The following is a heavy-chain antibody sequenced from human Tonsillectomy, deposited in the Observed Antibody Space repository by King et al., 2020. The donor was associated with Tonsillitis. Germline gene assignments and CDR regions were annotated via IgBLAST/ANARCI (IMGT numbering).Heavy chain of an antibody. J-gene: IGHJ5*02. D-gene: IGHD6-6*01. Sequence: QLVQSGAEVKKPGASVKVSCKASGYTFTSYDINWVRQATGQGLEWMGWMNPNSGNTGYAQKFRGRVTMTRNTSISTAYMELSSLRSEDTAVYYCARGTSSSRGFRFDPWGQGTLVTVSS. CDR2: MNPNSGNT. CDR1: GYTFTSYD. V-gene: IGHV1-8*01. CDR3: ARGTSSSRGFRFDP.